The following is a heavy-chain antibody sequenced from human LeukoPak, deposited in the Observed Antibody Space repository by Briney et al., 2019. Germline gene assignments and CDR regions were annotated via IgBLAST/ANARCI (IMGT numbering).Heavy chain of an antibody. Sequence: PGGSLRLSCAASGFTFCNYWMHWVRQAPGKGLVWVSRLKSDGSNTGYADSVKGRFTISRDNAKSTLYLQMNSLRAEDTAVYYCAREDWHLDSWGQGTLVTVSS. J-gene: IGHJ4*02. CDR2: LKSDGSNT. CDR3: AREDWHLDS. D-gene: IGHD3/OR15-3a*01. V-gene: IGHV3-74*01. CDR1: GFTFCNYW.